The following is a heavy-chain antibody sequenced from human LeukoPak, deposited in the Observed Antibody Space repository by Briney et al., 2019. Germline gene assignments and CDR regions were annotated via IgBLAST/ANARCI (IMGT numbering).Heavy chain of an antibody. CDR2: ISWDGGST. J-gene: IGHJ4*02. CDR1: GFTFDDYT. D-gene: IGHD6-13*01. Sequence: GGSLRLSCAASGFTFDDYTMHWVRQAPGKGLEWVSLISWDGGSTYYADSVKGRFTISRHNSKNTLYLQMNSLRAEDTAVYYCAKGSSSSRPYYFDYWGQGTLVTVSS. CDR3: AKGSSSSRPYYFDY. V-gene: IGHV3-43*01.